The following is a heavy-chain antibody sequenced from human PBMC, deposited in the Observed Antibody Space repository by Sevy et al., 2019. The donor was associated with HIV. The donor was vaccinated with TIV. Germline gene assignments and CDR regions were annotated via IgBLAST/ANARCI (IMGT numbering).Heavy chain of an antibody. CDR3: ARGHYYDSSGYYGKVFDY. V-gene: IGHV1-46*01. Sequence: ASVKVSCKASGYTFTSYYMHWVRQAPGQGLEWMGIINPSGGSTSYAQKFQGRVTMTRDTSTSTVYMELSSLRSEDTAEYYCARGHYYDSSGYYGKVFDYWGQGTLVTVSS. D-gene: IGHD3-22*01. CDR2: INPSGGST. J-gene: IGHJ4*02. CDR1: GYTFTSYY.